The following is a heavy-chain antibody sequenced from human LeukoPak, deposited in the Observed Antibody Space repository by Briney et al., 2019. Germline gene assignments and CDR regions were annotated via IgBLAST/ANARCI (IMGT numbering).Heavy chain of an antibody. D-gene: IGHD6-13*01. V-gene: IGHV3-30*18. CDR2: ISYDGSNK. CDR1: GFTFNNYG. Sequence: PGKSLRLSCAASGFTFNNYGMHWVRQAPGKGLEWVAVISYDGSNKYYADSVKGRFTISRDNSKNTLYLQMNSLRAEDTAVYYCAKEGSDSSSWFFPEYYFDYWGQGTLVTVSS. CDR3: AKEGSDSSSWFFPEYYFDY. J-gene: IGHJ4*02.